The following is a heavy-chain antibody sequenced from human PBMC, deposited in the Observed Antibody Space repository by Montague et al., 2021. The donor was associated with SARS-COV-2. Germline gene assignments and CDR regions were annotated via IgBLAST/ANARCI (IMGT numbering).Heavy chain of an antibody. CDR1: GGSISPYY. Sequence: SETLSLTCTVSGGSISPYYWSWIRQSPGKGLDFIGYTSYSGSTDYNPSLKSRVTISIDTSKNQFSLKLSSVTAADTAVYYCARWGEYYDSPYYYYDMDVWGQGTTVTVSS. D-gene: IGHD3-3*01. V-gene: IGHV4-59*12. J-gene: IGHJ6*02. CDR3: ARWGEYYDSPYYYYDMDV. CDR2: TSYSGST.